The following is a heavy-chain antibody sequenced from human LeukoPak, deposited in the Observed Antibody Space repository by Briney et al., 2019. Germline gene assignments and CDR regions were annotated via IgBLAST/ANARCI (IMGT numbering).Heavy chain of an antibody. CDR1: GCSINSGYY. CDR3: ARVSGITMIVVVPEDGFDI. D-gene: IGHD3-22*01. V-gene: IGHV4-38-2*02. Sequence: PSETLSLTCIVSGCSINSGYYWGWIRQSPGKGLEWIGSLFHNGSTNYNPSLKSRVTMSVDTSKNQFSLKLSSVTAADTAVYYCARVSGITMIVVVPEDGFDIWGQGTMVTVSS. J-gene: IGHJ3*02. CDR2: LFHNGST.